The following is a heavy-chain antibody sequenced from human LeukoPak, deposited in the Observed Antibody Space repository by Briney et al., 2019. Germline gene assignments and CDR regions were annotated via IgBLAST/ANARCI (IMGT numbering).Heavy chain of an antibody. CDR1: GFPLSTSGMC. Sequence: SGPTLVNPTQTLTLTCTFSGFPLSTSGMCVSWIRQPPGKALEWLARIDWDDDKYYSTSLKTRLTISKDTSKNQVVLTMTNMDPVDTATYYCARYAIAAAGRSFDYWGQGTLVTVSS. V-gene: IGHV2-70*11. CDR3: ARYAIAAAGRSFDY. J-gene: IGHJ4*02. D-gene: IGHD6-13*01. CDR2: IDWDDDK.